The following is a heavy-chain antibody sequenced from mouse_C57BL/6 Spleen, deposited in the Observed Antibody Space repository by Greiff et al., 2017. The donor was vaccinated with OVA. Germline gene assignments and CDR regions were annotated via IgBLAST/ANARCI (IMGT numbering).Heavy chain of an antibody. V-gene: IGHV1-26*01. CDR2: INPNNGGT. CDR3: ARRRGTTDYFDY. D-gene: IGHD1-1*01. CDR1: GYTFTDYY. J-gene: IGHJ2*01. Sequence: EVQLQQSGPELVKPGASVKISCKASGYTFTDYYMNWVKQSHGKSLEWIGDINPNNGGTSYNQKFKGKATLTVDKSSSTAYMELRSLTSEDSAVYYCARRRGTTDYFDYWGQGTTLTVSS.